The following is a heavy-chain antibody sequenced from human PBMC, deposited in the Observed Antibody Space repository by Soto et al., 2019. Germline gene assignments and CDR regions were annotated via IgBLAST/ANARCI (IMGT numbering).Heavy chain of an antibody. CDR3: AREMTTVTSSFDY. J-gene: IGHJ4*02. CDR1: GGSFNGYY. V-gene: IGHV4-34*01. D-gene: IGHD4-17*01. CDR2: INHSGST. Sequence: SETLSLTCAVYGGSFNGYYWSWIRQPPGKGLEWIGEINHSGSTNYNPSLKSRVTISLDTSKNQFSLKLSSVTAADTAVYYCAREMTTVTSSFDYWGQETLVTVS.